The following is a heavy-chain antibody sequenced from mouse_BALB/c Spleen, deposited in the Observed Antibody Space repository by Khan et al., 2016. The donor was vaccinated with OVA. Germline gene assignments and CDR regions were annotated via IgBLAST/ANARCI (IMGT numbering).Heavy chain of an antibody. Sequence: QIQLVQSGPELKKPGETVKISCTASGYTFTNYGMNWVKQAPGKGLKWVGWINTYTGQPTYPDEFKGRFAFSLETSASTVYLQIHTLNNEDTATYFCARSNSYWYFDVWGAGTTVIVSS. V-gene: IGHV9-3-1*01. CDR2: INTYTGQP. CDR3: ARSNSYWYFDV. D-gene: IGHD4-1*02. J-gene: IGHJ1*01. CDR1: GYTFTNYG.